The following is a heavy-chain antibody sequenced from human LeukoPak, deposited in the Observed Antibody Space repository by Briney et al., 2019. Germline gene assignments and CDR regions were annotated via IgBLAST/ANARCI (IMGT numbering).Heavy chain of an antibody. CDR3: ARGHYGSGSYSPFDY. D-gene: IGHD3-10*01. V-gene: IGHV1-46*01. CDR2: INPSGGST. J-gene: IGHJ4*02. Sequence: GASVKVSCKASGYTFTSYYLHWVRQAPGQGLEWMGIINPSGGSTSYPQKFQGRVTMTRDTSTSTVYMELSSLRSEDTAVYYCARGHYGSGSYSPFDYWGQGTLVTVSS. CDR1: GYTFTSYY.